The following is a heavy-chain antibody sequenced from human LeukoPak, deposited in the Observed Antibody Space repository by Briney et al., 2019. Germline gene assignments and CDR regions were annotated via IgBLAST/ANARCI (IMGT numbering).Heavy chain of an antibody. D-gene: IGHD3-22*01. CDR2: ISSGGGST. CDR1: GFTFSRYG. J-gene: IGHJ4*02. Sequence: GGSLRLSCAVSGFTFSRYGMSWVRQAPGTALEWVSGISSGGGSTYYADSVKGRFTISRDNSKNTLSLQMSSLRVEDTAVYYCAKSGYNYDSDAYAFIDYWGQGTLATVSS. CDR3: AKSGYNYDSDAYAFIDY. V-gene: IGHV3-23*01.